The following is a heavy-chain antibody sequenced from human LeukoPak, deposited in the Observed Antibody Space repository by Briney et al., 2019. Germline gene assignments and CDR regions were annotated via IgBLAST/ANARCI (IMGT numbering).Heavy chain of an antibody. J-gene: IGHJ3*01. V-gene: IGHV3-23*01. CDR1: GLTFGNYA. CDR2: LSGSGTIM. D-gene: IGHD1-14*01. CDR3: AKEATASYRISAFDV. Sequence: PGGSQRLSCVGSGLTFGNYAMSWVRQGPGKGLEWVSSLSGSGTIMNYAASVKGRFTISRDNSKSTLYLQLNNLGAEDTALYYCAKEATASYRISAFDVWGHGTMVIVSS.